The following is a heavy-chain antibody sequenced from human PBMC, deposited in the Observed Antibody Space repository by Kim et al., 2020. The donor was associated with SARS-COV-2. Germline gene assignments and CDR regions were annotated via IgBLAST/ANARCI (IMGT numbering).Heavy chain of an antibody. J-gene: IGHJ4*02. V-gene: IGHV5-10-1*01. D-gene: IGHD1-1*01. CDR1: GYSFTSYW. CDR3: ASPLSSKWNSLDY. Sequence: GESLKISCKGSGYSFTSYWISWVRQMPGKGLEWMGRIDPSDSYTNYSPSFQGHVTISADKSISTAYLQWSSLKASDTAMYYCASPLSSKWNSLDYWGQGTLVTVSS. CDR2: IDPSDSYT.